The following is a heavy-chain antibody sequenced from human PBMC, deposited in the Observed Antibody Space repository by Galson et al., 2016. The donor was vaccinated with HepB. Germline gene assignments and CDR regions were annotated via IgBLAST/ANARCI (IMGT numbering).Heavy chain of an antibody. J-gene: IGHJ4*02. Sequence: SLRLSCAASGFTFSNYAMSWVRQAPGKGLEWVSTISGTGVSTYYADSVQGRFTISRDNSKNTLYLQMNSLRAEDPAVYYCAKDPSQKYYFDYWGQGTLVTVSS. CDR1: GFTFSNYA. CDR3: AKDPSQKYYFDY. CDR2: ISGTGVST. V-gene: IGHV3-23*01.